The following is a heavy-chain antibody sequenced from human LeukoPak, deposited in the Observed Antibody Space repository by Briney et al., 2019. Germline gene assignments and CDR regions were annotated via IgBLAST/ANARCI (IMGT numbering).Heavy chain of an antibody. CDR2: INHSGST. Sequence: PSETLSLTCTVSGGSISSYYWSWIRQPPGKGLEWLGEINHSGSTNYNPSLKSRVTISVDTSKNQFSLKLSSVTPPDTAVYYCSRYTTYYYGSGSYYRRYFDYWGQGTLVTVSS. V-gene: IGHV4-34*01. J-gene: IGHJ4*02. CDR1: GGSISSYY. D-gene: IGHD3-10*01. CDR3: SRYTTYYYGSGSYYRRYFDY.